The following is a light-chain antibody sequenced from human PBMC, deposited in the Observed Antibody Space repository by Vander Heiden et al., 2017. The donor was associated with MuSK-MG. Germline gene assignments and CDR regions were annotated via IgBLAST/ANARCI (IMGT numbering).Light chain of an antibody. V-gene: IGLV1-47*01. Sequence: QSVLTQPPSASGTPGPRVTISCSGSSSNIGSNYVYWYQHPPGTAPKLLIYRNNQRHSGVPDRFSGSKSGTSAALAISGLRAEEEADYYCAAWDDSLSGRVFGGGTKLTVL. CDR2: RNN. CDR1: SSNIGSNY. J-gene: IGLJ3*02. CDR3: AAWDDSLSGRV.